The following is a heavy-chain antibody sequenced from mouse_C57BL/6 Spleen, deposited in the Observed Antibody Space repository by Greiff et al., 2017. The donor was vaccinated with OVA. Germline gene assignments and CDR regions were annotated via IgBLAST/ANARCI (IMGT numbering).Heavy chain of an antibody. CDR2: ISDGGSYT. CDR1: GFTFSSYA. CDR3: ARDQVDYYGSSFHY. J-gene: IGHJ2*01. Sequence: EVQGVESGGGLVKPGGSLKLSCAASGFTFSSYAMSWVRQTPEKRLEWVATISDGGSYTYYPDNVKGRFTISRDNAKNNLYLQMSHLKSEDTAMYYCARDQVDYYGSSFHYWGQGTTLTVSS. D-gene: IGHD1-1*01. V-gene: IGHV5-4*01.